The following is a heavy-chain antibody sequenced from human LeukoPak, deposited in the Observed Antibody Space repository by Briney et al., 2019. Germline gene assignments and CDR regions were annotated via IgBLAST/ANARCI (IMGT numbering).Heavy chain of an antibody. Sequence: SQTLSLTCTVSGGSTSSGSHYWGWIRQPPGQGLEWIVSIYYSGTTYYSPSLKSRVSISLDTSKDQFSLKLNAVTAADTAVYYCARQDLAVSGIDYWGQGTLVTVSS. D-gene: IGHD6-13*01. CDR1: GGSTSSGSHY. V-gene: IGHV4-39*01. CDR2: IYYSGTT. J-gene: IGHJ4*02. CDR3: ARQDLAVSGIDY.